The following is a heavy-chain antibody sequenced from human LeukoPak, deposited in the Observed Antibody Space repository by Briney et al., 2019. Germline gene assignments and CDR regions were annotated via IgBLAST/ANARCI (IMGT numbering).Heavy chain of an antibody. D-gene: IGHD2-8*01. CDR2: IYYSGST. CDR1: GGSISSYY. V-gene: IGHV4-59*01. J-gene: IGHJ3*02. CDR3: ARYPGYCTNGVCYTDAFDI. Sequence: SETLSLTCTVSGGSISSYYWSWIRQPPGKGLEWIGYIYYSGSTNYNPSLKSRVTISVDTSKNQFSLKLSSVTAADTAVYYCARYPGYCTNGVCYTDAFDIWGQGTMVTVSS.